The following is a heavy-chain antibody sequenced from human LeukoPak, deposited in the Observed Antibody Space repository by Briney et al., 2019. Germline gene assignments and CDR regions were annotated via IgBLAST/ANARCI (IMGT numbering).Heavy chain of an antibody. CDR1: GFTFSTYA. V-gene: IGHV3-64*01. D-gene: IGHD4-17*01. Sequence: GGSLRLSCAASGFTFSTYAMHWVRQAPGKGLEYVSAISSNGGSTYYANSVKGRFTISRDNSKNTLYLQMGGLRAEDMAVYYCARGRTVTGPFDYWGQGTLVTVSS. J-gene: IGHJ4*02. CDR3: ARGRTVTGPFDY. CDR2: ISSNGGST.